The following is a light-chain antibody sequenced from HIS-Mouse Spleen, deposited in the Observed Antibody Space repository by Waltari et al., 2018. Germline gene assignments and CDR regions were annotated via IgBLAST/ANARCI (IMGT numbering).Light chain of an antibody. V-gene: IGLV2-14*03. Sequence: QSALTQPASVSGSPGQSITISCTGTSSHVGGYHYVSWYQHNPGKAPKLMIYDVSNRPSGVSNRFSGSKSGNTASLTISGLQAEDEADYYCSSYTSSSTVVFGGGTKLTVL. CDR2: DVS. CDR3: SSYTSSSTVV. J-gene: IGLJ2*01. CDR1: SSHVGGYHY.